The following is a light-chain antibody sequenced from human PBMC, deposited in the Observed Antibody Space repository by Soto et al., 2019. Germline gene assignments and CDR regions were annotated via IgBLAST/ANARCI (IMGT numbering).Light chain of an antibody. V-gene: IGLV2-14*03. CDR1: SSDVGGYNY. CDR3: ASYTSSSTLV. CDR2: DVT. J-gene: IGLJ3*02. Sequence: QSALTQPASVSGSPGQSITISCTGTSSDVGGYNYVSWYQYHPGKAPKLMIFDVTNRPSGVSDRFSGSKSGNTASLTISGLRAEDECDYYCASYTSSSTLVFGGGTKVTVL.